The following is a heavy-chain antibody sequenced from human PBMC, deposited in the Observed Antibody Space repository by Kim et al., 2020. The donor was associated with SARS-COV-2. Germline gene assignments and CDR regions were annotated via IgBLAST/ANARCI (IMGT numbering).Heavy chain of an antibody. Sequence: SETLSLTCAVYGGSFSGYYWSWIRQPPGKGLEWIGEINHSGSTNYNPSLKSRVTISVDTSKNQFSLKLSSVTAADTAVYYCARGAAGVAMFVVVTTYYY. V-gene: IGHV4-34*01. J-gene: IGHJ6*01. CDR2: INHSGST. D-gene: IGHD3-22*01. CDR1: GGSFSGYY. CDR3: ARGAAGVAMFVVVTTYYY.